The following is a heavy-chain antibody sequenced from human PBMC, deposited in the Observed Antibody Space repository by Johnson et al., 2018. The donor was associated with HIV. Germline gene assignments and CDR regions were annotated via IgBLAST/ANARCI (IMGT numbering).Heavy chain of an antibody. CDR1: GFTFSSYA. CDR2: IYSGGST. V-gene: IGHV3-NL1*01. D-gene: IGHD3-22*01. Sequence: QVQLVESGGGVVQPGRSLRLSCAASGFTFSSYAMHWVRQAPGKGPEWVAVIYSGGSTYYADSVKGRFPISRHNSKNTLYLQINSLRAEDTAVYYCARETSPDYYDSSGYYSHDAFDIWGQGTMVTVSS. CDR3: ARETSPDYYDSSGYYSHDAFDI. J-gene: IGHJ3*02.